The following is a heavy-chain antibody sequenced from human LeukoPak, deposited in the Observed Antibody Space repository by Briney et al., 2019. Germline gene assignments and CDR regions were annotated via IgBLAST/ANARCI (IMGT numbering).Heavy chain of an antibody. V-gene: IGHV3-23*05. D-gene: IGHD4-11*01. J-gene: IGHJ3*02. CDR3: ANEYSKGDI. Sequence: PGGSLRLSCAASGFTFSSYAMSWVRQAPGKGLEWVSGINYSGSNTYYADSVKGRFTISRDNSKNTLYLQMNSLRAEDAAVYYCANEYSKGDIWGQGTMVTVSS. CDR1: GFTFSSYA. CDR2: INYSGSNT.